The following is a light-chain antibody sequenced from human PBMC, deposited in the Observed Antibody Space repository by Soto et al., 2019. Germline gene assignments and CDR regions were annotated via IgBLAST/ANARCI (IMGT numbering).Light chain of an antibody. CDR3: CSYAGRSHYV. J-gene: IGLJ1*01. Sequence: QSVLTQPASVSGSPGQSITISCTGVNSDVGSYDLVSWYQQHPDKAPQLLIYGVTKRPSGVSNRFSGSKSGNTASLTISGLQTEDEADYYCCSYAGRSHYVFGTGTKVTV. CDR1: NSDVGSYDL. CDR2: GVT. V-gene: IGLV2-23*02.